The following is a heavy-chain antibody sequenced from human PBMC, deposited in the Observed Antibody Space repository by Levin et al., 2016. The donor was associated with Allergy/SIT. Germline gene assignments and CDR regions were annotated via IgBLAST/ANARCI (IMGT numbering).Heavy chain of an antibody. CDR1: GFTFSSYA. V-gene: IGHV3-23*01. Sequence: GGSLRLSCAASGFTFSSYAMNWVRQAPGKGLEWVSTISYSGNNYADSVKGRFTISRDDSKNTLYLQMNSLRAEDTAVYYCAAYFYGSYWGQGTLVTVSS. D-gene: IGHD3-10*01. J-gene: IGHJ4*02. CDR2: ISYSGN. CDR3: AAYFYGSY.